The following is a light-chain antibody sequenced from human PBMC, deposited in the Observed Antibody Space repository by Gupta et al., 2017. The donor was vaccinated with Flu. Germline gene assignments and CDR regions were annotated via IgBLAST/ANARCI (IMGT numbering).Light chain of an antibody. CDR3: QQYNSYSPIT. Sequence: DIQMPQSPSTLSASVGDRVTITCRASQSVSSWLAWYQQKPGTAPKLLIYKASSLEGGVPSRFSGSGSGTEFTLTISSLQPDDFATYYCQQYNSYSPITFGQGTQLEIK. V-gene: IGKV1-5*03. CDR2: KAS. CDR1: QSVSSW. J-gene: IGKJ5*01.